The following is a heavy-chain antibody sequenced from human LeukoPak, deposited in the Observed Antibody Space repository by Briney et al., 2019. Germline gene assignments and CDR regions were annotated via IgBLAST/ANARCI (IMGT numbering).Heavy chain of an antibody. V-gene: IGHV4-39*01. CDR1: GGSISSSSYS. CDR2: IYYSGST. Sequence: SETLSLTCTVSGGSISSSSYSWGWIRQPPGKGLEWIGNIYYSGSTYYNPSLKSRVTISVDTSKNQFSLKLSSVTAADTAVYYCARLEMATTTPDYWGQGTLVTVSS. D-gene: IGHD5-24*01. CDR3: ARLEMATTTPDY. J-gene: IGHJ4*02.